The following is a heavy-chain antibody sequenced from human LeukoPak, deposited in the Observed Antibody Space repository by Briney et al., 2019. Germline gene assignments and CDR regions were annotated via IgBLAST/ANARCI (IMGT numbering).Heavy chain of an antibody. D-gene: IGHD3-16*01. CDR2: IKSKMAGGTA. V-gene: IGHV3-15*07. Sequence: GGSLRLSCAVSGLTVSDVWMNWVRQSAGRGLEWVGRIKSKMAGGTADYAAPVKGRFTISRDDSRNTVDLQMNGLTVEDTALYYCAWGGAQHYESWDQGTLVTVSS. J-gene: IGHJ4*02. CDR3: AWGGAQHYES. CDR1: GLTVSDVW.